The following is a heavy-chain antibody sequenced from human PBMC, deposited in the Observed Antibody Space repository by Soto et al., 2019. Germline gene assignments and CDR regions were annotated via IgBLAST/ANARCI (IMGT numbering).Heavy chain of an antibody. Sequence: EVQLVESGGGLVQPGGSLRLSCAASGFTFSNYWMSWVRQAPGKGLEWVANIKQDGGEKYYVDSVKGRFTISRDNAKNSLYLQMNSLRAEDTAVYYCARDPLSIVTASDTTGNAFDIWGQGTMVTVSS. CDR3: ARDPLSIVTASDTTGNAFDI. V-gene: IGHV3-7*01. J-gene: IGHJ3*02. CDR2: IKQDGGEK. D-gene: IGHD1-1*01. CDR1: GFTFSNYW.